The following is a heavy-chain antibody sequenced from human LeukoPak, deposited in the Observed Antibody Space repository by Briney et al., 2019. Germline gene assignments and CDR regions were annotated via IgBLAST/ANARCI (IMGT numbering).Heavy chain of an antibody. V-gene: IGHV3-23*01. Sequence: GESLRLSCAVSGFTFSNYAMSWVRQAPGKGLEWVSTISYTGESTYYADSVKGQFTISRDNSKNTLYLQMNSLRAEDTALYYCAKSGCSSTTCSFDSWGQGTLVTVSS. CDR2: ISYTGEST. CDR3: AKSGCSSTTCSFDS. CDR1: GFTFSNYA. J-gene: IGHJ4*02. D-gene: IGHD2-2*01.